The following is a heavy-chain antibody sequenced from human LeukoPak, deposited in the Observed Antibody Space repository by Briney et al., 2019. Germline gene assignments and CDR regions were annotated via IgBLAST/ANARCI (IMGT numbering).Heavy chain of an antibody. J-gene: IGHJ4*02. D-gene: IGHD3-16*02. Sequence: RTSEALSLTCTVSGGSISSYYWSWIRQPAGKGLEWIGRIYTSGSTNYNPSLKSRVTMSVDTSKNQFSLKLSSVTAADTAVYYCAAQKRGSSRPYYFDYWGQGTLVTVSS. CDR1: GGSISSYY. CDR2: IYTSGST. CDR3: AAQKRGSSRPYYFDY. V-gene: IGHV4-4*07.